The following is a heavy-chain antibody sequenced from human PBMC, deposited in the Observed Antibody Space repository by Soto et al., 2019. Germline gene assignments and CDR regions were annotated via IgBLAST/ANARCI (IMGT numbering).Heavy chain of an antibody. D-gene: IGHD3-22*01. J-gene: IGHJ6*02. V-gene: IGHV4-34*01. Sequence: PSETLSLTCAVYGGSFSGYYWSWIRQPPGKGLEWIGEINHSGSTNYNPSLKSRVTISVDTSKDQFSLKLSSVTAADTAVYYCARRRYDSSGYYGMDVWGQGTTVT. CDR3: ARRRYDSSGYYGMDV. CDR1: GGSFSGYY. CDR2: INHSGST.